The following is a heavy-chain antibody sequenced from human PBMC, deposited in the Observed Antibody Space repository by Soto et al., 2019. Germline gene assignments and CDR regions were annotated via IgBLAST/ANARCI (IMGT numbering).Heavy chain of an antibody. J-gene: IGHJ5*02. V-gene: IGHV1-18*01. CDR1: GYSFPSYA. Sequence: QAHLVQSGAEVKKPGASVKVSCEPSGYSFPSYAISWLRQARGQGLEWMGWISAYTGHTNYAQNFQGRVPLTPDTPTSTAYMELRGLTSDDKAVYYCARHHGPMPEENWFDPWGQGTQVTVSS. D-gene: IGHD2-2*01. CDR3: ARHHGPMPEENWFDP. CDR2: ISAYTGHT.